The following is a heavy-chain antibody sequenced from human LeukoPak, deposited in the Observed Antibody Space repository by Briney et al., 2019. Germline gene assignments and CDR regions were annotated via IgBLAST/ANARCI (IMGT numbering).Heavy chain of an antibody. V-gene: IGHV1-18*01. J-gene: IGHJ4*02. CDR2: ISAYNGNT. D-gene: IGHD3-22*01. CDR1: GYTFTSYG. Sequence: ASVTVSFKASGYTFTSYGISWVRQAPGQGLEWMGWISAYNGNTNYAQKLQGRVTMTTDTSTSTAYMELRSLRSDDTAVYYCARGGRYYDSSGYYSVYWDQGTLVTVSS. CDR3: ARGGRYYDSSGYYSVY.